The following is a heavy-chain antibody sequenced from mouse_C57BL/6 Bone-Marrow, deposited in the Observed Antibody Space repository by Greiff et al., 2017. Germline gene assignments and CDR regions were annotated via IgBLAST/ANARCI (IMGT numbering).Heavy chain of an antibody. J-gene: IGHJ4*01. Sequence: EVQLQESGGGLVKPGGSLKLSCAASGFTFSSYAMSWVRQTPEKRLEWVATISDGGSYTYYPDNVKGRFTISRDNAKNNLYLQMSHLKSEDTAMYYCASSTVVAPMDYWGQGTSVTVSS. CDR2: ISDGGSYT. CDR1: GFTFSSYA. V-gene: IGHV5-4*01. CDR3: ASSTVVAPMDY. D-gene: IGHD1-1*01.